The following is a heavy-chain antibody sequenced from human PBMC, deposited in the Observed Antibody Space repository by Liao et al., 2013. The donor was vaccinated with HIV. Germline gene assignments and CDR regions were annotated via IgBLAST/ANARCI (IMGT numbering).Heavy chain of an antibody. Sequence: QVQLQESGPGLVKPSETLSLTCNVSGGSISGYFWSWIRQPAGKGLEWIGRMYSGGNTKHNPSLKSRVTMSVDIAKNQFSLSLISVTAADTAVYYCARSVIDYYFDYWGQGTLGQRLL. CDR2: MYSGGNT. J-gene: IGHJ4*02. CDR3: ARSVIDYYFDY. D-gene: IGHD3-16*02. CDR1: GGSISGYF. V-gene: IGHV4-4*07.